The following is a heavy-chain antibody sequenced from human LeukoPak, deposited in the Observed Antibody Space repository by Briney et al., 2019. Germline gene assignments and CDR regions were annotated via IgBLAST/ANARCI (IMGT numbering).Heavy chain of an antibody. J-gene: IGHJ5*02. Sequence: ASVKVSCKASGYTFTSYDINWVRQATGQGLEWMGWMNPKSGNTGYAQKFQGRVTMTRNTSISTAYMELSSLRSEDTAVYYCAISEYSSFNWFDPWSQGTLVTVSS. V-gene: IGHV1-8*01. CDR3: AISEYSSFNWFDP. CDR2: MNPKSGNT. CDR1: GYTFTSYD. D-gene: IGHD6-6*01.